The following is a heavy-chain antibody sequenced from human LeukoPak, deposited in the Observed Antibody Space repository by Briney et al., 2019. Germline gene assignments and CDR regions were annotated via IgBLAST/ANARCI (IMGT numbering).Heavy chain of an antibody. Sequence: GGSLRLSCVASGFTFTTYWMHWVRQAPGKGLVWVSRINGDGSNSNYADSVKGRFTISRDNARNTLYLQMNGLRAEDTALYYCARTSPTSHSDFWGQGTLVTVSS. CDR2: INGDGSNS. D-gene: IGHD3-16*01. CDR1: GFTFTTYW. CDR3: ARTSPTSHSDF. J-gene: IGHJ4*02. V-gene: IGHV3-74*01.